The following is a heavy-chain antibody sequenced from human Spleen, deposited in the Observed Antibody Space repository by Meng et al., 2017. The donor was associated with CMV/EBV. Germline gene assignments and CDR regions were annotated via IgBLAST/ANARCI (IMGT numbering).Heavy chain of an antibody. J-gene: IGHJ4*02. CDR3: ARGPIDSVSN. V-gene: IGHV1-8*02. Sequence: SGKTSGYSFTSNDINWVRQATGQGLEWVGWMNPRTGNTGYAQKFQGRLTMTGNTSISTAYMDLSSLRSEDTAVYYCARGPIDSVSNWGQGTLVTVSS. D-gene: IGHD2-21*01. CDR2: MNPRTGNT. CDR1: GYSFTSND.